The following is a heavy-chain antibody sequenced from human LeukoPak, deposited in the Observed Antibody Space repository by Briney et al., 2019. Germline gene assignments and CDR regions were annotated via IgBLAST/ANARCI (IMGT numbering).Heavy chain of an antibody. Sequence: SETLSLTCTVSGGSISSYYWSWIRQPPGKGLEWIGYIYYSGSTNYNPSLKSRVTISADTSKNQFSLKLSSVTAADTAVYYCAASYDSSGYYAYFDYWGQGTLVTVSS. CDR3: AASYDSSGYYAYFDY. CDR1: GGSISSYY. D-gene: IGHD3-22*01. V-gene: IGHV4-59*01. CDR2: IYYSGST. J-gene: IGHJ4*02.